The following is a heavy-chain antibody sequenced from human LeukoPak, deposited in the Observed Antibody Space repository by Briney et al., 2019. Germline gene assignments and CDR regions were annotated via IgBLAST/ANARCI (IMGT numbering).Heavy chain of an antibody. CDR3: AKDQYSSGWYFTYQFDY. CDR1: GFTFSNFA. Sequence: GGSLRLSCAASGFTFSNFAMSWVRQAPGKGLEWVSGITGSGGGTYYADSVKGRFTISRDNSKNTLYLQMNSLRAEDTAVYYCAKDQYSSGWYFTYQFDYWGQGTLVTVSS. D-gene: IGHD6-19*01. V-gene: IGHV3-23*01. CDR2: ITGSGGGT. J-gene: IGHJ4*02.